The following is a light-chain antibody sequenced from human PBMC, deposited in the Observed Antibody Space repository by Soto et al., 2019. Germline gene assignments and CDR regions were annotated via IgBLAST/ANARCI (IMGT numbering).Light chain of an antibody. CDR2: EVS. Sequence: QSALTQPASVSGSPGQSIIISCTGTSSDVGGYNYVSWYQQHPGKAPKVMIYEVSNRPSGVSNRFSGSKSGNTASLTISGLQAEDEADYYCSSYTSSSTLVFGGGTQLTVL. J-gene: IGLJ2*01. V-gene: IGLV2-14*01. CDR1: SSDVGGYNY. CDR3: SSYTSSSTLV.